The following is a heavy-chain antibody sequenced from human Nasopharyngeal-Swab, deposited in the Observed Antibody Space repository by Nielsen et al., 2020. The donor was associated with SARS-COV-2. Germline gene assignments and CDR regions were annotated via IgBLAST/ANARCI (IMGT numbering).Heavy chain of an antibody. CDR3: TREPPMGYFYYMDV. D-gene: IGHD2-8*01. J-gene: IGHJ6*03. Sequence: GESLKISCAASGFDLSNHGVHWVRQAPGKGLEWVAVISFDGMFEFYADSVKGRFTISRDKSKNTVNLQMNSLREEDTAVFYCTREPPMGYFYYMDVWGKGTRVTVSS. V-gene: IGHV3-30*04. CDR2: ISFDGMFE. CDR1: GFDLSNHG.